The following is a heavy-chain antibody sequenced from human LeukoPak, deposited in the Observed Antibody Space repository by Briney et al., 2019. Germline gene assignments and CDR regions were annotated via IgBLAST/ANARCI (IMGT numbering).Heavy chain of an antibody. Sequence: PSRTLSLTCAVSGDSVSNKMGAWNWIRQSPSRGLEWLGRTYLRSGWHIDYAFSVRGRLTITADTSKNHFSLQLASVTPEDSAVYYCASGWALSWGQGTLVTVSS. CDR1: GDSVSNKMGA. V-gene: IGHV6-1*01. J-gene: IGHJ5*02. D-gene: IGHD1-26*01. CDR2: TYLRSGWHI. CDR3: ASGWALS.